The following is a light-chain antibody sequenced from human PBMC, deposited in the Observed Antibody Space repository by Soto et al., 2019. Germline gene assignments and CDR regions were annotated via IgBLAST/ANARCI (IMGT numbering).Light chain of an antibody. Sequence: QSVLTQPASVSGSPGQSITISCTGSSSDVGAYNSVSWYQHHPGKAPKLLIYEVSNRPSGVSNRFSGSKSGSTASLTISELQAEDEADYYCNSYTSTTTLEVFGGGTKVTVL. J-gene: IGLJ2*01. CDR1: SSDVGAYNS. CDR3: NSYTSTTTLEV. V-gene: IGLV2-14*01. CDR2: EVS.